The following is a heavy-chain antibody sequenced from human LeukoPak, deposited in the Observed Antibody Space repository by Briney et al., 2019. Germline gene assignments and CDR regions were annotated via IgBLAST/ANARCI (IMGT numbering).Heavy chain of an antibody. CDR2: IYTSGST. J-gene: IGHJ4*02. D-gene: IGHD3-10*01. Sequence: SETLSLTCTISGGSISSYYWSWIRQPARKGLEWIGRIYTSGSTNYSPSLKSRVTMSVDTSKNQFSLKLTSVTAADTAVYYCAREEGITSMRSFDYWGQGTLVTASS. V-gene: IGHV4-4*07. CDR1: GGSISSYY. CDR3: AREEGITSMRSFDY.